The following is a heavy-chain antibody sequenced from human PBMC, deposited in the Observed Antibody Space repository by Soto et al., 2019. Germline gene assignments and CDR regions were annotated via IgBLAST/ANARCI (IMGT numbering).Heavy chain of an antibody. J-gene: IGHJ4*02. CDR1: GGSISSYY. V-gene: IGHV4-59*08. D-gene: IGHD3-22*01. CDR2: IYYSGST. Sequence: SETLSLTCTVSGGSISSYYWSWIRQPPGKGLEWIGYIYYSGSTNYNPSLKSRVTISVDTSKNQFSLKLSSVTAADTAVYYCARLGPYYDSSGYLDDSGQGTLVTVSS. CDR3: ARLGPYYDSSGYLDD.